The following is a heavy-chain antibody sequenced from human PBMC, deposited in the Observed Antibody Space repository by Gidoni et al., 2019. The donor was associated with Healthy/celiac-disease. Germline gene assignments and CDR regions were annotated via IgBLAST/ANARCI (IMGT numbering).Heavy chain of an antibody. Sequence: QVQLQESGPGLVKPSQTLSLTCTVSGGSISSGGYSWSWIRQHPGKGLEWIGYIYYSGSPYSTPSLKSRVPRSVDTSKNHFSLKLSSVTAADPAVYYCARGWELLPFDYWGQGTLVTVSS. D-gene: IGHD1-26*01. J-gene: IGHJ4*02. CDR2: IYYSGSP. CDR1: GGSISSGGYS. V-gene: IGHV4-31*03. CDR3: ARGWELLPFDY.